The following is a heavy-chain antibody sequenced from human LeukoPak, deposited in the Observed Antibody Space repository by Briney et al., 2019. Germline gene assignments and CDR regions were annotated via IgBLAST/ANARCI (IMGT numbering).Heavy chain of an antibody. J-gene: IGHJ4*02. V-gene: IGHV1-18*01. CDR1: GYTFTSYG. CDR2: ISAYNGNT. Sequence: ASVKVSCKASGYTFTSYGISWVRQAPGQGLEWMGWISAYNGNTNYAQKLQGRVTITTDTSTSTAYMELRSLRSDDTAVYYCAVVRDQLLQGPITIDYWGQGTLVTVSS. D-gene: IGHD2-2*01. CDR3: AVVRDQLLQGPITIDY.